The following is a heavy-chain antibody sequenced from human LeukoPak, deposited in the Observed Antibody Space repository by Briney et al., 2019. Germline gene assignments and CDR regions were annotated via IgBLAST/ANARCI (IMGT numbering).Heavy chain of an antibody. V-gene: IGHV3-23*01. CDR2: ISGSGGST. CDR3: AKWGDYDVLTGYYVSDY. D-gene: IGHD3-9*01. Sequence: PGGSLRLSCAASVFTFSSYAMSWVRQAPGKGLEWVSAISGSGGSTYYADSVKGRFTISRDNPKNTLYLQMNSLRAEDTAVYYCAKWGDYDVLTGYYVSDYWGQGTLVTVSS. J-gene: IGHJ4*02. CDR1: VFTFSSYA.